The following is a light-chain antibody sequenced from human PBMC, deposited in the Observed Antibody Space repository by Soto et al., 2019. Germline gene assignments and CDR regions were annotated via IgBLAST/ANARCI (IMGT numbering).Light chain of an antibody. CDR3: QKYNKAPWI. CDR1: RDIDNS. V-gene: IGKV1-27*01. Sequence: DIQVTQSPPSLSASVGDRVTITCRASRDIDNSLAWYQQVPGKAPKLLIYAASTLQSGVPSRFRGSGSGTSCILTSTSLQPEDVATYSGQKYNKAPWIFGQGTKVEV. CDR2: AAS. J-gene: IGKJ1*01.